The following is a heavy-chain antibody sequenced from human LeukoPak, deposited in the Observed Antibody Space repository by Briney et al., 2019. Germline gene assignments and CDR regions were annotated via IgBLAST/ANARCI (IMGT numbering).Heavy chain of an antibody. Sequence: PSETLSLTCTVSGGSISSYYWSWIRQPPGKGLEWIGYIYYSGSTNYNPSLKSRVTISVDTSKNQFSLKLSSVTAADTAVYYCARHRYNWNDNYYYYYMDVWGKGTTVTVSS. CDR1: GGSISSYY. V-gene: IGHV4-59*01. CDR3: ARHRYNWNDNYYYYYMDV. D-gene: IGHD1-1*01. J-gene: IGHJ6*03. CDR2: IYYSGST.